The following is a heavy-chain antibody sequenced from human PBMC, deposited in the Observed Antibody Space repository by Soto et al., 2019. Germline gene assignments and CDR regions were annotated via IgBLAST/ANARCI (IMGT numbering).Heavy chain of an antibody. CDR2: ISGYNGNT. CDR3: ARDIASAADFDY. Sequence: QVQLVQSGAEVKKPGASVKVSCKASGYTFTSYGIGWVRQAPGQGLEWMVWISGYNGNTNYAQKLQGRVTMTTDTSTSTAYMELKSLRSDDRAVYYCARDIASAADFDYWGQGTLVGVSS. V-gene: IGHV1-18*01. D-gene: IGHD6-13*01. J-gene: IGHJ4*02. CDR1: GYTFTSYG.